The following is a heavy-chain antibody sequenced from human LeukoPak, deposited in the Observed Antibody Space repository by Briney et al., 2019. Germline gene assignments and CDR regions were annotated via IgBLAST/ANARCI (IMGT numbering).Heavy chain of an antibody. CDR1: GGTFTSYA. CDR3: ASRYCSGGSCHYYGMDV. D-gene: IGHD2-15*01. Sequence: ASVKVSCKASGGTFTSYAISWVRQAPGQGLEWMGRIIPILGIANYAQKFQGRVTITWDKSTSTAYMELSSLRSQDTAVYYCASRYCSGGSCHYYGMDVWGQGTTVTVSS. CDR2: IIPILGIA. V-gene: IGHV1-69*04. J-gene: IGHJ6*02.